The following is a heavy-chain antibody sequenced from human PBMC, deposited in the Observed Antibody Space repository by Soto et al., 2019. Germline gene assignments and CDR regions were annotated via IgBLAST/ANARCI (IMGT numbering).Heavy chain of an antibody. Sequence: SETLSLTCAVYGGSFSGYYWSWIRQPPGKGLEWIGEINHSGSTNYNPSLKSRVTISVDTSKNQFSLKLSSVTAADTAVYYCARGRRDIVVVVAAYGGWFDPWGQGTLVTVSS. CDR3: ARGRRDIVVVVAAYGGWFDP. D-gene: IGHD2-15*01. CDR2: INHSGST. J-gene: IGHJ5*02. V-gene: IGHV4-34*01. CDR1: GGSFSGYY.